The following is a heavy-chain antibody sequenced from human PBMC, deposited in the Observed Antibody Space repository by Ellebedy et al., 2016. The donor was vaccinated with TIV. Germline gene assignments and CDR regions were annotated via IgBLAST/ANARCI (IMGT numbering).Heavy chain of an antibody. J-gene: IGHJ3*02. CDR1: GFTFSNYG. Sequence: GESLKISCAASGFTFSNYGMHWVRQAPGKGLEWVAVVSYDGSNKYYADSVKGRFTMSRDNSKNTLYLQMNSLRAEDTAVYYCARHCSGGSCSHHAFDIWGQGTMVTVSS. D-gene: IGHD2-15*01. V-gene: IGHV3-30*03. CDR2: VSYDGSNK. CDR3: ARHCSGGSCSHHAFDI.